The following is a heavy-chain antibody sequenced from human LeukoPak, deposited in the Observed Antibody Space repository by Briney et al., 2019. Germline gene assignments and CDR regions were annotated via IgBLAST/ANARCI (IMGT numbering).Heavy chain of an antibody. D-gene: IGHD3-10*01. CDR1: GGSIRSSSYY. CDR3: ARGLVRGVIITFPFFDY. CDR2: IYYTGST. Sequence: SETLSLTCTVSGGSIRSSSYYWGWIRQPPGKGLEWIGCIYYTGSTYYNPSLKSRVTISVDTSKNQFSLKLSSVTAADTAVYYCARGLVRGVIITFPFFDYWGQGTLVTVSS. V-gene: IGHV4-39*01. J-gene: IGHJ4*02.